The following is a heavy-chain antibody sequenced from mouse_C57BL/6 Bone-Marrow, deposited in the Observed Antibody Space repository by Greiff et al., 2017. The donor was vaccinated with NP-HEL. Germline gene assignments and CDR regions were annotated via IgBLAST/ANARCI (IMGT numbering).Heavy chain of an antibody. CDR2: IDPSASYT. CDR3: ARDYYSNYGRLIYYAMDY. CDR1: GYTFTSYW. V-gene: IGHV1-69*01. D-gene: IGHD2-5*01. Sequence: QVQLQQPGAELVMPGASVKLSCKASGYTFTSYWMHWVKQRPGQGLEWIGEIDPSASYTNYNQKFKGKSTLTVDNSSSTAYMQLSSLTSEDSAVYYFARDYYSNYGRLIYYAMDYWGQGTSVTVSS. J-gene: IGHJ4*01.